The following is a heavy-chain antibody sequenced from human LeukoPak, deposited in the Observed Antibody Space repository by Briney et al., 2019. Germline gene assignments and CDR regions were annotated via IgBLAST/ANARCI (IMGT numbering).Heavy chain of an antibody. J-gene: IGHJ4*02. CDR3: ARGPPYSSSSGVVENFDY. V-gene: IGHV1-46*01. CDR1: GYTFTSYY. CDR2: INPSGGST. D-gene: IGHD6-6*01. Sequence: GASVKVSCKASGYTFTSYYIHWVRQAPGQGLEWMGIINPSGGSTSYAQKFQGRVTMARDTSTSTVYMELSSLRSEDTAVYYCARGPPYSSSSGVVENFDYWGQGTLVTVSS.